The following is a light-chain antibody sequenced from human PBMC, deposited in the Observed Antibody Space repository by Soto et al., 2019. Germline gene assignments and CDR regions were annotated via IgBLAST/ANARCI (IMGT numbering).Light chain of an antibody. V-gene: IGLV1-51*01. CDR2: DNN. CDR3: GTWDSSLSVHV. J-gene: IGLJ1*01. CDR1: SSNIGNNY. Sequence: QSVLTQPPSVSGAPGQRVTISCSGSSSNIGNNYVSWYQQVPGTAPKLLIYDNNKRPSGNPDRFSGSKSGTSATLGISGLQTGDEADYYCGTWDSSLSVHVFGTGTKGTVL.